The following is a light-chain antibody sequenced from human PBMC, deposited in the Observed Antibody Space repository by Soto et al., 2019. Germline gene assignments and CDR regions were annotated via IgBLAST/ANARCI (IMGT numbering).Light chain of an antibody. V-gene: IGKV3-20*01. CDR1: QSVSSSY. J-gene: IGKJ2*01. CDR3: QQYSQWPLYT. CDR2: GAS. Sequence: IVLTHSPGTLSFSPGERSALSCRASQSVSSSYLAWYQQKPGQAPRLLIYGASNRATGIADRFSGSGSGTEFTLTMSSLQSEDFALYYCQQYSQWPLYTFGQGTKVDIK.